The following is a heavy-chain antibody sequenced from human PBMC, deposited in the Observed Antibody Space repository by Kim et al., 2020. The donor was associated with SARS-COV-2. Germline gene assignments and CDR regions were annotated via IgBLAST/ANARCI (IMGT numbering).Heavy chain of an antibody. J-gene: IGHJ4*02. CDR1: GGSFSGYY. V-gene: IGHV4-34*01. Sequence: SETLSLTCAVYGGSFSGYYWSWIRQPPGKGLEWIGEINHSGSTNYNPSLKSRVTISVDTSKNQFSLKLSSVTAADTAVYYCARGRGVWQWLVLRGPEGSVLDYWGQGTLVTVSS. D-gene: IGHD6-19*01. CDR3: ARGRGVWQWLVLRGPEGSVLDY. CDR2: INHSGST.